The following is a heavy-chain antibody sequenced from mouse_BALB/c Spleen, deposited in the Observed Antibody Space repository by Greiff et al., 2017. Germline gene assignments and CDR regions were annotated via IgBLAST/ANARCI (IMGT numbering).Heavy chain of an antibody. CDR1: GFNIKDYY. J-gene: IGHJ4*01. Sequence: VQLQQSGAELVRSGASVKLSCTASGFNIKDYYLHWVKQRPEQGLEWIGWIDPENGDTEYAPKFQGKATMTADTSSNTAYLQLSSLTSEDTAVYYCSRYYGSSLYYYAMDYWGEGTSVTVSA. V-gene: IGHV14-4*02. D-gene: IGHD1-1*01. CDR3: SRYYGSSLYYYAMDY. CDR2: IDPENGDT.